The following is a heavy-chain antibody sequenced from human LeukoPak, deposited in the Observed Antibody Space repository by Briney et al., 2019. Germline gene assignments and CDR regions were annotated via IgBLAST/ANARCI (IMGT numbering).Heavy chain of an antibody. V-gene: IGHV3-74*01. D-gene: IGHD1-7*01. CDR3: ARGYMGTIDY. Sequence: GGSLRLSCAASGLTFSSHWMHWVRQAPGKGLVWVSRINSDGSSTSYTDSVKGRFTISRDNAKNTLYLQMNSLRAEDTAVYYCARGYMGTIDYWGQGTLVIVSS. CDR2: INSDGSST. J-gene: IGHJ4*02. CDR1: GLTFSSHW.